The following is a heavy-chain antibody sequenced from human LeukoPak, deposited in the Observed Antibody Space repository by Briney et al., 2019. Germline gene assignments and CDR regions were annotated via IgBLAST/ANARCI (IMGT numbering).Heavy chain of an antibody. CDR1: GFTFSSYG. CDR3: ARGMVRGVDYLDY. CDR2: IWYDGSNK. J-gene: IGHJ4*02. V-gene: IGHV3-33*01. D-gene: IGHD3-10*01. Sequence: GGSLRLSCAASGFTFSSYGMHWVRQAPGKGLEWVAVIWYDGSNKYYADSVKGRFTISRDNSKNTLYPQMNSLRAEDTAVYYCARGMVRGVDYLDYWGQGTLVTVSS.